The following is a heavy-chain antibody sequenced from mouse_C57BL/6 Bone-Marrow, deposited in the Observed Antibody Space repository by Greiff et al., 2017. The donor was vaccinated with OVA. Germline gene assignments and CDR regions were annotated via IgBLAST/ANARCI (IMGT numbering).Heavy chain of an antibody. CDR1: GYTFTGCW. CDR3: ARAMGNYVGYARDY. V-gene: IGHV1-9*01. J-gene: IGHJ4*01. CDR2: ILPGSGST. D-gene: IGHD2-1*01. Sequence: QVQLQQSGAELMKPGASVKLSCKATGYTFTGCWIGWVKQRPGHGLEWIGEILPGSGSTNYNEKFKGKATFTADTSSNTAYMQLSSLTTEDSTIYSCARAMGNYVGYARDYWGQGTSVTVSS.